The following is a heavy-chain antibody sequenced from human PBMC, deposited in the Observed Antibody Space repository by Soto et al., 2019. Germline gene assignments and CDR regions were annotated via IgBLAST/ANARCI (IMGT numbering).Heavy chain of an antibody. CDR3: ARDYESSGTDY. D-gene: IGHD3-10*01. V-gene: IGHV4-61*01. CDR2: IYYSGST. CDR1: GGSVSSGSYY. Sequence: SETLSLTCTVSGGSVSSGSYYWSWIRQPPGKGLEWIGYIYYSGSTNYNPSLKSRVTISVDTSKNQFSLKLSSVTAADTAVYYCARDYESSGTDYWGQGTLVTVSS. J-gene: IGHJ4*02.